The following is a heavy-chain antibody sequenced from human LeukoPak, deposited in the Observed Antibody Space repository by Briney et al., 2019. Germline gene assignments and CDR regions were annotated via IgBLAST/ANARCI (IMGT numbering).Heavy chain of an antibody. J-gene: IGHJ4*02. CDR1: GGSISSYY. CDR3: ARRYCSSTSCYWFDY. D-gene: IGHD2-2*01. Sequence: SETLSLTCTASGGSISSYYWSWIRQPPGKGLEWIVYIYYSGSTNYNPSLKSRVTISVDTSKNQFSLKLSSVTAADTAVYYCARRYCSSTSCYWFDYWGQGTLVTVSS. V-gene: IGHV4-59*08. CDR2: IYYSGST.